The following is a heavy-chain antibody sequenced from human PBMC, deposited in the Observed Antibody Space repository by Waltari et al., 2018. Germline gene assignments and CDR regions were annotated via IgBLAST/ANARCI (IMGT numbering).Heavy chain of an antibody. CDR1: GFTFSSYA. D-gene: IGHD3-22*01. CDR3: AREIGRYDSSGFFQH. V-gene: IGHV3-30-3*01. Sequence: QVQLVESGGDVVQPGRSLRLSCAASGFTFSSYAMHWVRQAPGKGLEWVAVISYDGSNKYYADSVKRRFTISRDNSKNTLYLQMNSLRAEDTAVYYCAREIGRYDSSGFFQHWGQGTLVTVSS. J-gene: IGHJ1*01. CDR2: ISYDGSNK.